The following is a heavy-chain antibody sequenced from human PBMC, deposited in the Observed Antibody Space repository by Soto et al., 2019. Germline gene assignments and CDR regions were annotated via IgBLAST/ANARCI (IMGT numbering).Heavy chain of an antibody. D-gene: IGHD2-8*01. CDR3: AKIEMGWFAH. CDR1: GFSFFSYA. J-gene: IGHJ5*02. Sequence: EVQLLESGGHVVQPGESLRLSCTGSGFSFFSYAMSWVRQAPGKGLEWVSTISGSGGHTYYADSVKGRSVVSRDNDKNTVYLHMSSLTGEDTAVYFCAKIEMGWFAHWGQGTQVTVSS. V-gene: IGHV3-23*01. CDR2: ISGSGGHT.